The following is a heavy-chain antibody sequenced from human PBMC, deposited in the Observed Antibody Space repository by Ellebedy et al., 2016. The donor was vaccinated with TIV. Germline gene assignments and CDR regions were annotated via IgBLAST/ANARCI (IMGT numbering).Heavy chain of an antibody. CDR1: SGSISSGDYY. CDR3: ARASQGYTVLGRFDP. J-gene: IGHJ5*02. CDR2: IYYSGST. D-gene: IGHD5/OR15-5a*01. V-gene: IGHV4-30-4*01. Sequence: MPSETLSLTCTVSSGSISSGDYYRSWIRQSPGKGLEWIGYIYYSGSTYYNPSLKSRVTISVDTSKNQLSLKLSSVTAADTAVYYCARASQGYTVLGRFDPWGQGTLVTVSS.